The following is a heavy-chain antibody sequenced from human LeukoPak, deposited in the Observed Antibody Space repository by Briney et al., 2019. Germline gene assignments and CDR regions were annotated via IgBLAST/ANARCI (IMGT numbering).Heavy chain of an antibody. CDR2: IHSGGST. D-gene: IGHD4-17*01. J-gene: IGHJ4*02. V-gene: IGHV3-53*01. Sequence: PGGSLRRSRAASGFTVSSNYMSWARQAPAKGLEWVSVIHSGGSTYYADSVKGRFTISRDNSKNTPYLQMNSLRAEDTAVYYCAREGYGDLANYWGQGTLVTVSS. CDR3: AREGYGDLANY. CDR1: GFTVSSNY.